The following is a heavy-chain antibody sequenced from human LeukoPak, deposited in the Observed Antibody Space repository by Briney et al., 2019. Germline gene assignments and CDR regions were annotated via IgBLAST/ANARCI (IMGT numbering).Heavy chain of an antibody. Sequence: GGSLRLSCAASGFTFSSYWMSWVRQAPGKGLEWVANIKQDGSEKYYVDSVKGRFTISRDNAKNSLYLQMNSLRAEDTAVYYCARAYCSGGSCYSEADAFDIWGQGTMVTVSS. V-gene: IGHV3-7*01. J-gene: IGHJ3*02. D-gene: IGHD2-15*01. CDR1: GFTFSSYW. CDR3: ARAYCSGGSCYSEADAFDI. CDR2: IKQDGSEK.